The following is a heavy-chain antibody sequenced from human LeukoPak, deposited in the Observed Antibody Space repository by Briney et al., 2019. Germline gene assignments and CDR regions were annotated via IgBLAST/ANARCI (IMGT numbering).Heavy chain of an antibody. J-gene: IGHJ5*02. Sequence: PGGSLRLSCAASGFTFSKYWMLWVRQAPGKGLESVSRINTDGTVTTYADSVKGRFTVSRDNADNTMFLQMNSVRDEDTAVYYCAPKQGLAPPPASWGQGTPVTVSS. CDR2: INTDGTVT. CDR1: GFTFSKYW. CDR3: APKQGLAPPPAS. V-gene: IGHV3-74*01. D-gene: IGHD6-19*01.